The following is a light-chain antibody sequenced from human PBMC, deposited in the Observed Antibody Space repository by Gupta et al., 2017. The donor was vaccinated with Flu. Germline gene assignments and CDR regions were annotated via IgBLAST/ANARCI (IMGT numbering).Light chain of an antibody. J-gene: IGKJ2*01. CDR2: GAS. Sequence: PPSLSASVGDNVVITCRASQTIGTYLNWYQQKPGVAPKLLIYGASRVHGGVPARFSGSGSGSDFTLTITSLQPEDFASYYCQQGTTTAHTFGQGTKLHIE. CDR3: QQGTTTAHT. CDR1: QTIGTY. V-gene: IGKV1-39*01.